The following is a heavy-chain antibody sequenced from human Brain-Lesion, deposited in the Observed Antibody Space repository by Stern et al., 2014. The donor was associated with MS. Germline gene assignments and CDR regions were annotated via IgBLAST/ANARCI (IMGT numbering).Heavy chain of an antibody. CDR3: ARVETPLADFYYYYGMDV. CDR1: GFTFSSYT. D-gene: IGHD5-18*01. J-gene: IGHJ6*02. CDR2: INRGSDYI. V-gene: IGHV3-21*01. Sequence: EVQLLESVGGLVKPGGSLRLSCAASGFTFSSYTMNWVRQAPGKGLEWVSSINRGSDYIYYADSVKGRFTISRDNAKNSLYLQMNSLRAEDTALYYCARVETPLADFYYYYGMDVWGQGTTVTVSS.